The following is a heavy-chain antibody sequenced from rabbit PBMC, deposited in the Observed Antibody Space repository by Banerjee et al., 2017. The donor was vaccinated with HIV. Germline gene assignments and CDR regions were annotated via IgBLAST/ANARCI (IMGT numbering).Heavy chain of an antibody. Sequence: QSLEESGGGLVKPGGTLTLTCTASGFDFSSSDYMCWVRQAPGKGLEWIGCIYVGSGSTHYASWAKGRFTMYKTSSTTVTLQLTSLTAADTATYFCARSGYVGGDYTWDLWGPGTLVTVS. CDR3: ARSGYVGGDYTWDL. J-gene: IGHJ4*01. V-gene: IGHV1S40*01. D-gene: IGHD1-1*01. CDR1: GFDFSSSDY. CDR2: IYVGSGST.